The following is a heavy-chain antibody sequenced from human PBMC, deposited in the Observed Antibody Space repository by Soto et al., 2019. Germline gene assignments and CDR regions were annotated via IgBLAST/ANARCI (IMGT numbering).Heavy chain of an antibody. D-gene: IGHD3-3*01. J-gene: IGHJ4*02. Sequence: GGSLRLSCAASGFTVSSNYMSWVRQAPGKGLEWVSVIYSGGSTYYADSVKGRFTISRDNSKNTVFLQMNSLRAEDTAVYYCAKSKTDLRVTVFGLFIVSDFWGQGSLVTVSS. V-gene: IGHV3-53*01. CDR1: GFTVSSNY. CDR3: AKSKTDLRVTVFGLFIVSDF. CDR2: IYSGGST.